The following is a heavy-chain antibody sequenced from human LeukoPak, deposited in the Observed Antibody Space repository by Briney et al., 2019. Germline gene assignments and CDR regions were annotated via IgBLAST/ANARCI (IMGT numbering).Heavy chain of an antibody. Sequence: SQTLSLTCAISGDSASSNRAAWNWIRQSPSRGLEWLGRTYYRSKWYNDYAESVKSRITINPDTSKNQFSLQLNSVTPEDTAVYYCVRDPYFDWLYYLDYWGQGTLVTVSS. CDR3: VRDPYFDWLYYLDY. J-gene: IGHJ4*02. CDR2: TYYRSKWYN. CDR1: GDSASSNRAA. V-gene: IGHV6-1*01. D-gene: IGHD3-9*01.